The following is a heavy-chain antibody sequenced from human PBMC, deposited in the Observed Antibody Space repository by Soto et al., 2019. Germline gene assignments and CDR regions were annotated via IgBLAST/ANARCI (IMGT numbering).Heavy chain of an antibody. J-gene: IGHJ4*02. CDR2: IISSSSSI. CDR3: ARAARYFDF. CDR1: GFTFSDYS. V-gene: IGHV3-48*02. Sequence: EVQLVESGGGLVQPGGSLRLSCAASGFTFSDYSMNWVRQAPGKGLEWVSYIISSSSSIYYADSVKGRFTISRDNARNSLYLQMNSLRDEDTAVYYCARAARYFDFCGQGTLVTVSS.